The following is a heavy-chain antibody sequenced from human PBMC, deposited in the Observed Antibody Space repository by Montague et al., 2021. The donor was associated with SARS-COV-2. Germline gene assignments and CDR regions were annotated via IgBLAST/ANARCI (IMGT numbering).Heavy chain of an antibody. V-gene: IGHV4-39*01. Sequence: SETLSLTCSVSGGSISSTSFFWAWIRQPPGKGLEWVGSMYSSGTTYYNPSLKSRVTISGDTSRNQLSVRLSSVTAADTAVYYCARSTSCWFIYWGQGTLVTVSS. J-gene: IGHJ4*02. CDR1: GGSISSTSFF. D-gene: IGHD2-2*01. CDR3: ARSTSCWFIY. CDR2: MYSSGTT.